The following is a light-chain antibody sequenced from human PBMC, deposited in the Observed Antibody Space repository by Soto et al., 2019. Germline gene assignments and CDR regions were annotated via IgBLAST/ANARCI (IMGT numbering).Light chain of an antibody. CDR2: AAS. V-gene: IGKV1-39*01. CDR3: QQSYSTLFT. J-gene: IGKJ3*01. CDR1: QTIIRY. Sequence: DIQMTQSPSSLSASVGDRVTITCRASQTIIRYLNWYQQKPGRAPNLLIYAASSLQSGVPSRFSGSGSWTEFTLTISSLQPEDFATYYCQQSYSTLFTFGHGTKVEIK.